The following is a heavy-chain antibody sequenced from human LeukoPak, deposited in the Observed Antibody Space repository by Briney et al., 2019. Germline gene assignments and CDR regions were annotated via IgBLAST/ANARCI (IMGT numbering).Heavy chain of an antibody. V-gene: IGHV3-11*01. CDR2: ISSSGSTI. J-gene: IGHJ6*02. CDR1: GFTFSDYY. Sequence: GGSLRLSCAASGFTFSDYYMSWIRQAPGKGLEWVSYISSSGSTIYYADSVKGRFTTSRDNAKNSLYLQMNSLRAEDTAVYYCARDPDYGDYGRYGMVVWGQGTTVTVSS. CDR3: ARDPDYGDYGRYGMVV. D-gene: IGHD4-17*01.